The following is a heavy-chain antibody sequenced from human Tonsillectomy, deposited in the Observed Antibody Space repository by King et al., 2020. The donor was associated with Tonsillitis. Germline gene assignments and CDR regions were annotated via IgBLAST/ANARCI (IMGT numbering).Heavy chain of an antibody. CDR2: IYYSGST. D-gene: IGHD7-27*01. CDR3: ARSPLNWGSTSFDY. CDR1: GGSISSSSYY. Sequence: QLQESGPGLVKPSETLSLTCTVSGGSISSSSYYWGWIRQPPGKGLEWIGIIYYSGSTYYNPSLKSRVTISVDTSKNQFSLKLSSVTAADTAVYYCARSPLNWGSTSFDYSGQGTLVTASS. J-gene: IGHJ4*02. V-gene: IGHV4-39*01.